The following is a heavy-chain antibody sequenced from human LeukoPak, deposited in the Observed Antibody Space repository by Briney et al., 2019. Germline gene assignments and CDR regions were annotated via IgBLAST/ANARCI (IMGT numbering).Heavy chain of an antibody. V-gene: IGHV1-8*03. CDR3: ARGGAVASYWYFDL. J-gene: IGHJ2*01. CDR2: MNPNSGNT. CDR1: GYTFTSYD. Sequence: ASVKVSCKASGYTFTSYDINWVRQATGQGLEWMGWMNPNSGNTGYAQKFQGRVTITRNTSISTAYMELSSLRSEDTAVYYCARGGAVASYWYFDLWGRGTLVTVSS. D-gene: IGHD6-19*01.